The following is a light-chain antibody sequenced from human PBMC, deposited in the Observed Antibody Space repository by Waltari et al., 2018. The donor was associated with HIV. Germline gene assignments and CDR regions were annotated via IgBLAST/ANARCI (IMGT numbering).Light chain of an antibody. Sequence: QSALTQPPSVSGSPGQSVTLSCTGPSSDVGRYHLVSWYQQSPGTAPKLMVYEVTYRPSGVPERFSGSKSGNTASLTISGLQAEDEADYYCSSFTSSSTVVFGGGTKLTVL. CDR1: SSDVGRYHL. V-gene: IGLV2-18*02. J-gene: IGLJ3*02. CDR3: SSFTSSSTVV. CDR2: EVT.